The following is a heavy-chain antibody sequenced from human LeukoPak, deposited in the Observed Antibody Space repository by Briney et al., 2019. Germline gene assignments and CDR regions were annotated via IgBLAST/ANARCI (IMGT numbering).Heavy chain of an antibody. V-gene: IGHV3-7*01. D-gene: IGHD2-21*01. Sequence: GGSLRLSCAASGFAFSNSWMNWVRQAPGKGLEWVANIKEGGSEIHYQDSVKGRFTISRDDSTSSLYLQMNSLRAEDTAVYYCARGRGGDWGQGTLVTVSS. J-gene: IGHJ4*02. CDR2: IKEGGSEI. CDR1: GFAFSNSW. CDR3: ARGRGGD.